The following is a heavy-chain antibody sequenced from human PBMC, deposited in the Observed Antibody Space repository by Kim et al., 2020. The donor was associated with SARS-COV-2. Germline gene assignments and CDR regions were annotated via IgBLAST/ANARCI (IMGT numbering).Heavy chain of an antibody. CDR1: GFTFSSYG. CDR2: IWYDGSNK. J-gene: IGHJ6*02. Sequence: GGSLRLSCAASGFTFSSYGMHWVRQAPGKGLEWVAVIWYDGSNKYYADSVKGRFTISRDNSKNTLYLQMNSLRAEDTAVYYCAREGCLNAGMDVWGQGTTVTVSS. D-gene: IGHD2-2*01. CDR3: AREGCLNAGMDV. V-gene: IGHV3-33*01.